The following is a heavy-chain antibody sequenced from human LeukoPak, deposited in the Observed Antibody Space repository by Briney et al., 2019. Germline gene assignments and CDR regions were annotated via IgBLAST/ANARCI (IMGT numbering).Heavy chain of an antibody. Sequence: AGGSLRLSCAASGFTFSSYGMHWARQAPGKGLEWVAVIWYDGSNKYYADSVKSRFTISRDNSKNTLYLQMNSLRAEDTAVYYCARDQRSVRGVIDYWGQGTLVTVSS. V-gene: IGHV3-33*01. CDR2: IWYDGSNK. CDR1: GFTFSSYG. J-gene: IGHJ4*01. CDR3: ARDQRSVRGVIDY. D-gene: IGHD3-10*01.